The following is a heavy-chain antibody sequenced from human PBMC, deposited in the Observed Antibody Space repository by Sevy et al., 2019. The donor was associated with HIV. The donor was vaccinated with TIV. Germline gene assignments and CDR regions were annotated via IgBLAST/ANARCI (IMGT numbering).Heavy chain of an antibody. D-gene: IGHD3-10*01. CDR1: GFNFSIYG. CDR2: ISYDGSGK. V-gene: IGHV3-33*03. J-gene: IGHJ4*02. CDR3: AKGMRGPSLDY. Sequence: GGSLRLSCVVSGFNFSIYGMHWVRQAPGKGLEWVAVISYDGSGKYYGESVKGRFTISRDNSKNKVSLQMNSLRVEDTADYYCAKGMRGPSLDYWGQGTLVTVSS.